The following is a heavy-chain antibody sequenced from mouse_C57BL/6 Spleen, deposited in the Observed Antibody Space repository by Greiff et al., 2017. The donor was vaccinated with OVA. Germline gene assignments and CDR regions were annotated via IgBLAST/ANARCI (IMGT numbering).Heavy chain of an antibody. CDR1: GYTFTSYW. V-gene: IGHV1-55*01. Sequence: QVQLQQPGAELVKPGASVKMSCKASGYTFTSYWITWVKQRPGQGLEWIGDIYPGSGSTNYNEKFKSKATLTVDKSSSTAYMQRISLTSEDSAVYDLARGDEGDEESDYWGQSTTLTFSS. D-gene: IGHD2-13*01. CDR3: ARGDEGDEESDY. J-gene: IGHJ2*01. CDR2: IYPGSGST.